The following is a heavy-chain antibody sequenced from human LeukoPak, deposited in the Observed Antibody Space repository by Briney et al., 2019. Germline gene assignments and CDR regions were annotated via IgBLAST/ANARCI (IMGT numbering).Heavy chain of an antibody. CDR1: GFTFNNYW. CDR3: AKAHSLIVGAGEN. D-gene: IGHD1-26*01. J-gene: IGHJ4*02. CDR2: INPDGGIT. V-gene: IGHV3-74*01. Sequence: PGGSLRLSCAASGFTFNNYWMHWVRQVPGKGLVWVSRINPDGGITSYADSVRGRFTISRDNAKNTMSLQMNSLRAEDTAVYYCAKAHSLIVGAGENWGQGTLVTVSS.